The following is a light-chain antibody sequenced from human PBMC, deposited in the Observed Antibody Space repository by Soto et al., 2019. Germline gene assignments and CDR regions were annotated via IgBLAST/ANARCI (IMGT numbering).Light chain of an antibody. CDR2: EVT. Sequence: QSALTQPPSASGSPGQSVTISCTGTSSDVGGYNYVSWYQHHPGKVPKLIIYEVTKRPSGVPGRFSGSKSGNTASLTVSGLQAEDEAEYYCSSYTGNYIVLLGGGTKLTVL. V-gene: IGLV2-8*01. CDR1: SSDVGGYNY. J-gene: IGLJ2*01. CDR3: SSYTGNYIVL.